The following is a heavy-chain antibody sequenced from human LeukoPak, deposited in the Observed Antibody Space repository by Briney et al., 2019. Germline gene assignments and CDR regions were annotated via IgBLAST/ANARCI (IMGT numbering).Heavy chain of an antibody. D-gene: IGHD3-22*01. CDR2: ISSSSSTI. Sequence: GGALRLSCAASGFTFSSYNMNWVRQAPGKGLEWVSYISSSSSTIYYADSVKGRFTISRDNAKNSLYLQMNSLRAEDTAVYYCARVAMIVVVGGSVGAFDIWGQGTMVTVSS. V-gene: IGHV3-48*01. J-gene: IGHJ3*02. CDR3: ARVAMIVVVGGSVGAFDI. CDR1: GFTFSSYN.